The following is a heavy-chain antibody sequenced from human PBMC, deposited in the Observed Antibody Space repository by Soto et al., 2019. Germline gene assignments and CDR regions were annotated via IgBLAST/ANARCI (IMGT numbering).Heavy chain of an antibody. D-gene: IGHD5-18*01. CDR1: GGSISSTSYY. J-gene: IGHJ4*02. V-gene: IGHV4-39*01. Sequence: SETLSLTCSVSGGSISSTSYYWGWIRQPPGKELEWIGNIFYTGSTFYNPSLESRLTISVATSKNQSSLTLSSMTAADTAVYYCARRGYSHGYFDFWGQGSLVTVSS. CDR3: ARRGYSHGYFDF. CDR2: IFYTGST.